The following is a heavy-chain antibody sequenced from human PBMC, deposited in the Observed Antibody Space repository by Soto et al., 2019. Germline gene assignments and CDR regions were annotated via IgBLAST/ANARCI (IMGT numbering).Heavy chain of an antibody. CDR1: GGSISSGGYY. CDR3: ARDYGSGSYYPANWFDP. D-gene: IGHD3-10*01. Sequence: PLETLSLTCTVSGGSISSGGYYWSWIRQHPGKGLEWIGYIYYSGSTYYNPSLKSRVTISVDTSKNQFSLKLSSVTAADTAVYYCARDYGSGSYYPANWFDPWGQGTLVTVSS. V-gene: IGHV4-31*03. J-gene: IGHJ5*02. CDR2: IYYSGST.